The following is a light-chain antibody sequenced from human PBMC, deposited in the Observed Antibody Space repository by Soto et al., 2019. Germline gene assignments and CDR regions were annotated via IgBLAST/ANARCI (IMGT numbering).Light chain of an antibody. Sequence: EIVLTQSPATLSLSPGERATLSCRASQTVSNYLLWYQQKPGQAPRLLIYDASNRATGIPARFSGSGSETDFTLTISSLEPEDVAVYYCQQRSNWPMSTFGQGTRLEIK. CDR3: QQRSNWPMST. V-gene: IGKV3-11*01. J-gene: IGKJ5*01. CDR2: DAS. CDR1: QTVSNY.